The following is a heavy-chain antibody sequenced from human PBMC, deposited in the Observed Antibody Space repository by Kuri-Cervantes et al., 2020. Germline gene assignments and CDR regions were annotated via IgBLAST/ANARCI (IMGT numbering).Heavy chain of an antibody. J-gene: IGHJ3*02. CDR3: ARGYCSGGSCNPDAFDI. D-gene: IGHD2-15*01. V-gene: IGHV4-34*01. Sequence: SETLSLTCAVYGGSFSGYYWSWIRQPPGKGLEWIGEIYHSGSTNYNPSLKSRVTISLDKSKNQFSLKLGSVTAADTAVYYCARGYCSGGSCNPDAFDIWGQGTMVTVSS. CDR1: GGSFSGYY. CDR2: IYHSGST.